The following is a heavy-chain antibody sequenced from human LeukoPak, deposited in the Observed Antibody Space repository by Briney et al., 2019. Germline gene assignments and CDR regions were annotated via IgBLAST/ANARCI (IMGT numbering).Heavy chain of an antibody. CDR2: ISDGSSTI. CDR1: GSTFSNYN. CDR3: ARETVGLDY. D-gene: IGHD4-23*01. V-gene: IGHV3-48*02. Sequence: GGSLRLSCAASGSTFSNYNLNWVRQAPGKGLEWVSYISDGSSTIYYADSVRGRFTISRDNAKNSLYLQINSLRDEDTAVYYCARETVGLDYWGQGTLVTVSS. J-gene: IGHJ4*02.